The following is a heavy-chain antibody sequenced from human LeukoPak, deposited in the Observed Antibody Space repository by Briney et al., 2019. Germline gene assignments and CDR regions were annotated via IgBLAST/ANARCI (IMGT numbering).Heavy chain of an antibody. CDR3: ARLGSYHDF. CDR2: INHSGST. V-gene: IGHV4-34*01. D-gene: IGHD1-26*01. CDR1: GGSFSGYY. Sequence: SETLSLTCAVYGGSFSGYYWSWIRQPPGKGLEWIGEINHSGSTNYNPSLKSRLTLSIDTSRNHLSLKLTSVTAADTAVYFCARLGSYHDFWGQGALVTVSS. J-gene: IGHJ4*02.